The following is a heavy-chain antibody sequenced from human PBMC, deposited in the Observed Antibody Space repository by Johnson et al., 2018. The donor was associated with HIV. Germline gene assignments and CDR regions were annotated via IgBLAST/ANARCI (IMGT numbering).Heavy chain of an antibody. V-gene: IGHV3-11*04. D-gene: IGHD3-22*01. J-gene: IGHJ3*02. CDR2: ISSSGITV. CDR1: GLTVSDYY. CDR3: ARDRGYWDAFDI. Sequence: VQLVESGGGLAKPGGSLRLSCAASGLTVSDYYLSWLRQTPGQGLEWVSYISSSGITVYNADPVNGRFSISRDNAKQSLYLQMHSLRAEDTAVYYCARDRGYWDAFDIWGQGTMVTVSS.